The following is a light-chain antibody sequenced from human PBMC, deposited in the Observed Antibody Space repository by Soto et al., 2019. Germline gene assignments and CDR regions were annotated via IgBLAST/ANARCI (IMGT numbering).Light chain of an antibody. CDR1: QANSHY. V-gene: IGKV1-17*03. J-gene: IGKJ4*01. CDR3: LQHNTYPLS. Sequence: DIQITQSPSAMSAPVGDRVTITFGARQANSHYLVWFHQRPGKVPTRLIYGASTLGSGVPSRFSGSRSGTEFTLTISGLQPEYFGTYYCLQHNTYPLSFGGGTKVDIK. CDR2: GAS.